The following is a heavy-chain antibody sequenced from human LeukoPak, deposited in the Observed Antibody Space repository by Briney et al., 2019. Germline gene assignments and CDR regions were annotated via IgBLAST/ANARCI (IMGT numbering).Heavy chain of an antibody. CDR2: MSPSRSTYT. J-gene: IGHJ4*02. CDR1: GFSFSDYY. Sequence: NPGGSLRLSCAASGFSFSDYYVSWIRQAPGKGLEWISYMSPSRSTYTNYAESVKGRFTISRDNAKNSLDLQMNSLRAEDTAVYYCARAAYSSSSDHWGQGTLVAVSS. CDR3: ARAAYSSSSDH. D-gene: IGHD6-6*01. V-gene: IGHV3-11*05.